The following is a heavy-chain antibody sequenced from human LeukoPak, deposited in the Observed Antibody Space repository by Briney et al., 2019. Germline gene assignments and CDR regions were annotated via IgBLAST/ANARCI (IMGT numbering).Heavy chain of an antibody. Sequence: SETLSLTCAVYGGSFGGYYWSWIRQPPGKGLEWIAEINHSGSINYNPSLKSRVTISLDTSQNRFSLKLSSVTAADTAVYYCARRDFWSGYYNYWGQGTLVTVSS. J-gene: IGHJ4*02. V-gene: IGHV4-34*01. D-gene: IGHD3-3*01. CDR3: ARRDFWSGYYNY. CDR2: INHSGSI. CDR1: GGSFGGYY.